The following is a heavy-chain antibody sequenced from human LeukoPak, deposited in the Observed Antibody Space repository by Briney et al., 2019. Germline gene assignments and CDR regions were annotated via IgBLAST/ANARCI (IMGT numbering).Heavy chain of an antibody. V-gene: IGHV1-2*02. J-gene: IGHJ4*02. Sequence: ASVKISCKASEYTXTGYYLHWVRQAPGQGLEWMGWISPKSGDTNYAQKFRGRVNMTSDTSISTAYMELTRVRSDDTAIYYCARGGFDYWGQGTLVTVSS. CDR2: ISPKSGDT. CDR3: ARGGFDY. CDR1: EYTXTGYY.